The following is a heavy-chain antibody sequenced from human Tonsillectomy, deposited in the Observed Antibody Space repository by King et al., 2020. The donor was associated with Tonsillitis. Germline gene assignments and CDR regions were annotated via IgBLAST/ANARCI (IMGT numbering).Heavy chain of an antibody. CDR3: ARDQPVGSTRFDY. Sequence: QLQESGPGLVKPSETLSLTCTVSGASMTSYYWTWIRPPAEKGLEWIGRIHTSGSTSYNPSLESRVTMSVDTSKTQFSLKLTSMTAADTAVYYCARDQPVGSTRFDYWGQGILVTVSS. J-gene: IGHJ4*02. D-gene: IGHD2-2*01. CDR1: GASMTSYY. V-gene: IGHV4-4*07. CDR2: IHTSGST.